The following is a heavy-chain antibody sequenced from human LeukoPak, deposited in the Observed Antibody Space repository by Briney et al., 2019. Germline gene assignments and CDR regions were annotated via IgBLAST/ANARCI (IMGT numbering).Heavy chain of an antibody. CDR3: AREYGGSDY. Sequence: GASVKVSCKASGYTFTDYYVHWVRQAPGQGLEWMGWIDPNSGGTNYAQKFQGRVTMTRDTSISTVYMELRRLGSDDTAVYYCAREYGGSDYWGQGTLITVSS. V-gene: IGHV1-2*02. J-gene: IGHJ4*02. CDR1: GYTFTDYY. D-gene: IGHD1-26*01. CDR2: IDPNSGGT.